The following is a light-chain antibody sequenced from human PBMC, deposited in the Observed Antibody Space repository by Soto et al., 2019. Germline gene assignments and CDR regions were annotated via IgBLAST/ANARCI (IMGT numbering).Light chain of an antibody. V-gene: IGKV1-39*01. CDR2: AAS. Sequence: DIQMTQSPSSLSASVGDRVTITCRARQSINMYLNWYQQKPGKAPKLLIYAASSLQSGVPSRFSGSVSGTDFTLTISSLQPEDFATYDCQQSYSTPLVSFGPGTKVDI. CDR3: QQSYSTPLVS. J-gene: IGKJ3*01. CDR1: QSINMY.